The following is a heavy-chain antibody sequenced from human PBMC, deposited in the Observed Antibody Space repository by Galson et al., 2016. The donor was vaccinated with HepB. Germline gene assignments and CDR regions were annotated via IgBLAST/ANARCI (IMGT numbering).Heavy chain of an antibody. V-gene: IGHV3-23*01. CDR2: LSATTGQA. CDR3: AKGSTPVTWGNWFDS. D-gene: IGHD7-27*01. J-gene: IGHJ5*01. Sequence: SLRLSCAASGFTFVDYAMAWVRQAPGKGLEWVATLSATTGQAYYADSAQGRFTASRDNSNSSLFLQMNSLRVDDTALYYCAKGSTPVTWGNWFDSWGRGTLVAVSS. CDR1: GFTFVDYA.